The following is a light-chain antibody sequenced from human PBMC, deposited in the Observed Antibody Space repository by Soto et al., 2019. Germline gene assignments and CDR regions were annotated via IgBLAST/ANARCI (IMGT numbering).Light chain of an antibody. V-gene: IGKV3-15*01. J-gene: IGKJ4*01. Sequence: EIVLTQSPATLSLSPGERAALSCRASQIVSSYLAWYQQKPGQAPRLLIYATSTRATGIPARFSGSGSGTEFTLTISSLQSEDFAVYYCQQYNNWPLTFGRGTKVDIK. CDR3: QQYNNWPLT. CDR2: ATS. CDR1: QIVSSY.